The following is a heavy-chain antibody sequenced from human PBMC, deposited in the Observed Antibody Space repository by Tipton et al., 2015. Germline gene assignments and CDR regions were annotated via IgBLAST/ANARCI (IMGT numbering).Heavy chain of an antibody. V-gene: IGHV4-61*01. CDR2: IYYTGST. Sequence: TLSLTCTVSGAFVSSGSYYWTWIRQPPGKGLEWIGNIYYTGSTNYNPSLKSRVTISVDTSRNQFSLNLRSVTAADTAVYFCAKTHGAYDWYLDHWGQGTLVTVSS. CDR3: AKTHGAYDWYLDH. D-gene: IGHD5-12*01. J-gene: IGHJ4*02. CDR1: GAFVSSGSYY.